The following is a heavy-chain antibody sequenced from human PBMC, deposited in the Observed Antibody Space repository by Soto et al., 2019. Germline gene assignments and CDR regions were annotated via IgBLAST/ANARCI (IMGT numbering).Heavy chain of an antibody. J-gene: IGHJ4*02. D-gene: IGHD3-16*01. CDR2: INPYSGNT. V-gene: IGHV1-18*01. CDR1: GYTFTSYS. Sequence: ASVKVSCKASGYTFTSYSITWVRQAPGEGLEWMGWINPYSGNTNYAQKLQGRVTMTTDTSTSTAYMELRSLRSDDTAVYYCAREVNYAGYFDYWGQGTQVTVSS. CDR3: AREVNYAGYFDY.